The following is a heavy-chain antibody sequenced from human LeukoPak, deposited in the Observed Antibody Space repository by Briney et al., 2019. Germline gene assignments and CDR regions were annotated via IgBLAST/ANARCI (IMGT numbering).Heavy chain of an antibody. D-gene: IGHD2-2*01. CDR1: GGSISSSSYY. J-gene: IGHJ6*02. CDR3: ATRQPYYGMDV. CDR2: IYYSGST. Sequence: PSETLSLTCTVSGGSISSSSYYWGWIRQPPGTGLEWIGSIYYSGSTYYNPSLKSRVTISVDTSKNQFSLKLSSVTAADTAVYYCATRQPYYGMDVWGQGTTVTVSS. V-gene: IGHV4-39*01.